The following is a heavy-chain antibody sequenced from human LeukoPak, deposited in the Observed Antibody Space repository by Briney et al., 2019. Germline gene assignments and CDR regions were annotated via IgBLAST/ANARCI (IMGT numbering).Heavy chain of an antibody. CDR1: GFTFSSYS. D-gene: IGHD3-10*01. V-gene: IGHV3-21*01. Sequence: GGSLRLSCAASGFTFSSYSMNWVRQAPGEGLEWVSSISSSSSYIYYADSVKGRFTISRDNAKNSLYLQMNSLRAEDTAVYYCARDTTMVRGVIAWFDPWGQGTLVTVSS. J-gene: IGHJ5*02. CDR3: ARDTTMVRGVIAWFDP. CDR2: ISSSSSYI.